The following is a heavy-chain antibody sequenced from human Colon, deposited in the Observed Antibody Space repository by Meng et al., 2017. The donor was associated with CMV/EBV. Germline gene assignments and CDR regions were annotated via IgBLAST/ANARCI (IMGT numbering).Heavy chain of an antibody. CDR2: ISDDGSSN. J-gene: IGHJ4*01. V-gene: IGHV3-30*04. CDR1: GFTFSSYP. CDR3: ARVTLQGYFFGY. Sequence: GESLKISCAASGFTFSSYPMHWVRQAPGKGLEWVALISDDGSSNYYADSVKGRFTISRDNSNNTVSLQMHSLRAEDTSLYYCARVTLQGYFFGYWGQGTLVTVSS.